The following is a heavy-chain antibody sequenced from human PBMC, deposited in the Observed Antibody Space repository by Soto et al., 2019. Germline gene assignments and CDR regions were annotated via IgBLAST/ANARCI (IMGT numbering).Heavy chain of an antibody. CDR3: AKDTTAAAGMTPGYYGMDV. CDR1: GFTFSSYG. D-gene: IGHD6-13*01. CDR2: ISYDGSNK. Sequence: GGSLRLSCAASGFTFSSYGMHWVRQAPGKGLEWVAVISYDGSNKYYADSVKGRFTISRDNSKNTLYLQMNSLRAEDTAVYYCAKDTTAAAGMTPGYYGMDVWGQGTTVTVSS. J-gene: IGHJ6*02. V-gene: IGHV3-30*18.